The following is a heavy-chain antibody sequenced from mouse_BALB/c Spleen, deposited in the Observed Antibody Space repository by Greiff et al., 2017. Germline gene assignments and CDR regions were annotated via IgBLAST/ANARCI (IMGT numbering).Heavy chain of an antibody. CDR1: GYSITSGYY. D-gene: IGHD2-3*01. J-gene: IGHJ3*01. CDR2: ISYDGSN. V-gene: IGHV3-6*02. Sequence: ESGPGLVKPSQSLSLTCSVTGYSITSGYYWNWIRQFPGNKLEWMGYISYDGSNNYNPSLKNRISITRDTSKNQFFLKLNSVTTEDTATYYCARGDFYVAYWGQGTLVTVSA. CDR3: ARGDFYVAY.